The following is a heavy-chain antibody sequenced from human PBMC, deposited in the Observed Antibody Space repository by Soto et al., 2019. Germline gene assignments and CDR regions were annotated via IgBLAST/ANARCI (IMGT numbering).Heavy chain of an antibody. CDR3: AKGHVYIVATIGCFDY. Sequence: HPGGSLRLSCEVSGFTFENYAMNWVRRAPGKGLEWVSSISNIGGQTYYADSVKGRFTISRDMSKKTVHLRMNNLRADDTGVYFCAKGHVYIVATIGCFDYWGQGTLVTVSS. D-gene: IGHD5-12*01. V-gene: IGHV3-23*01. CDR1: GFTFENYA. J-gene: IGHJ4*02. CDR2: ISNIGGQT.